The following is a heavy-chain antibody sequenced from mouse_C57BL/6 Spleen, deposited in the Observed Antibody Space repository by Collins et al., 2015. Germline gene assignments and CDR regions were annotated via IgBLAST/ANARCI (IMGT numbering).Heavy chain of an antibody. V-gene: IGHV1-80*01. J-gene: IGHJ4*01. CDR2: IYPGDGDT. CDR1: GYAFSSYW. D-gene: IGHD1-1*01. Sequence: QVQLQQSGAELVKPGASVKISCKASGYAFSSYWMNWVKQRPGKGLEWIGQIYPGDGDTNYNGKFKGKATLTADKSSSTAYMQLSSLTSEDSAVYFCAMGGKPYYYAMDYWGQGTSVTVSS. CDR3: AMGGKPYYYAMDY.